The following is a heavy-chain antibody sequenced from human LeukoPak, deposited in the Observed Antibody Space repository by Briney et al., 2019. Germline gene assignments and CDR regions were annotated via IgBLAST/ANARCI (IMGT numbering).Heavy chain of an antibody. CDR1: GGSISSYY. CDR3: ARVHSGYDMYYFDY. D-gene: IGHD5-12*01. J-gene: IGHJ4*02. CDR2: IYYSGST. Sequence: SETLSLTCTVSGGSISSYYWSWIRQPPGKGLEWIGYIYYSGSTNYNPSLKSRVTTSVDTSKNQFSLKLSSVTAADTAVYYCARVHSGYDMYYFDYWGQGTLVTVSS. V-gene: IGHV4-59*01.